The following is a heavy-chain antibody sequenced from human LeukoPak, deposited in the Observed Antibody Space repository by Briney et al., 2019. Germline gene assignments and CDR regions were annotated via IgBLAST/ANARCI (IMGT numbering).Heavy chain of an antibody. J-gene: IGHJ4*02. D-gene: IGHD6-19*01. Sequence: PSETLSLTCTVSGGSISSYHWNWIRQPPGKGLEWIGYIYYSGSTKYNPSLKSRVTISVDTSKNQLSLKLSSVTAADTAVYYCERRFDTSGWVDYWGQGTLVTVSS. CDR2: IYYSGST. V-gene: IGHV4-59*08. CDR1: GGSISSYH. CDR3: ERRFDTSGWVDY.